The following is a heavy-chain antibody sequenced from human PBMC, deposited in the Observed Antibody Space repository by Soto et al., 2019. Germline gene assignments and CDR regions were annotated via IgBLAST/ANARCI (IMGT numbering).Heavy chain of an antibody. CDR3: ARDAVTTLYYYGMDV. CDR1: GFTFSSYG. Sequence: QVQLVESGGGMVQPGRSLRLSCAASGFTFSSYGMHWVRQAPGKGLEWVAVIWYDGSNKYYADSVKGRFTISRDNSKNTLYLQMNSLRAEDTAVYYCARDAVTTLYYYGMDVWGQGTTVTVSS. V-gene: IGHV3-33*01. D-gene: IGHD4-4*01. CDR2: IWYDGSNK. J-gene: IGHJ6*02.